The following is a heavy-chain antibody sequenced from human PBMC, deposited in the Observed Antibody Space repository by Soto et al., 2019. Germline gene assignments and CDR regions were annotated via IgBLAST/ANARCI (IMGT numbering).Heavy chain of an antibody. CDR3: ARISQGTYCRGGNCYPDY. CDR1: GFTFSSYW. CDR2: INGDGIST. V-gene: IGHV3-74*01. D-gene: IGHD2-15*01. Sequence: EVQLVESGGDLVQPGGSLRLSCAASGFTFSSYWMHWVRQDPEKGLVWVSRINGDGISTSYADSVKGRFTISRDNANDTLYLHMNSLGAEDTAVYYCARISQGTYCRGGNCYPDYWGQGTLVTVSS. J-gene: IGHJ4*02.